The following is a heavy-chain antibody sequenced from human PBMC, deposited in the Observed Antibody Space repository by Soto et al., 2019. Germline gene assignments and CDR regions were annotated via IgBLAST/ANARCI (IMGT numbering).Heavy chain of an antibody. J-gene: IGHJ6*02. Sequence: VGSLRLSCAASGFTFSSYGMHWVRQAPGKGLEWVAVISYDGSNKYYADSVKGRFTISRDNSKNTLYLQMNSLRAEDTAVYYCAKGGIAVAPSTGMDVWGQGTTVTAP. V-gene: IGHV3-30*18. D-gene: IGHD6-19*01. CDR2: ISYDGSNK. CDR3: AKGGIAVAPSTGMDV. CDR1: GFTFSSYG.